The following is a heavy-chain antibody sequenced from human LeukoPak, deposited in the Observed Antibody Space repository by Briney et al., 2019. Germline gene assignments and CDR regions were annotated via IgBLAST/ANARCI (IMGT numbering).Heavy chain of an antibody. J-gene: IGHJ4*02. Sequence: PGGSLRLSCAASGFTFSSYSMNWVRQAPGKGLEWVSSISSSSSYIYYADSVTGRFTISRDNSENTLYLQMNSLRAEDTAVYYCASHWYYYDSSGYVDYWGQGTLVTVSS. CDR1: GFTFSSYS. CDR2: ISSSSSYI. D-gene: IGHD3-22*01. CDR3: ASHWYYYDSSGYVDY. V-gene: IGHV3-21*04.